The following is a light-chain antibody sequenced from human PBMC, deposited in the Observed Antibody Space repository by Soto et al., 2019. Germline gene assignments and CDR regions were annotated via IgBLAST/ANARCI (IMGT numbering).Light chain of an antibody. J-gene: IGLJ3*02. CDR3: SLYTTTDSWV. V-gene: IGLV2-18*01. Sequence: QAVLTQPPSVSGSPGQSVTISCTGTNSDVGSYNRVSWYQQPPGTAPKLMIYEVSNRPSGVPDRFSGSKSGNTASLTISGLQAEDEADYYCSLYTTTDSWVFGGGTKLTVL. CDR2: EVS. CDR1: NSDVGSYNR.